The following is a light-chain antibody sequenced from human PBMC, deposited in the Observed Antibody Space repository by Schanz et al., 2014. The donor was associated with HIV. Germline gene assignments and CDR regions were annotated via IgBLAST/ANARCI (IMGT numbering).Light chain of an antibody. CDR2: GAS. CDR1: QSVSSN. J-gene: IGKJ4*01. CDR3: QQYGRTLT. V-gene: IGKV3-20*01. Sequence: EIVMTQSPATLSLSPGERATLSCRASQSVSSNLAWYQQKSGQAPRLLIFGASNRATGIPDRFSGGVSGTDFTLTISRLEPEDFAVYYCQQYGRTLTFGGGTKVEIK.